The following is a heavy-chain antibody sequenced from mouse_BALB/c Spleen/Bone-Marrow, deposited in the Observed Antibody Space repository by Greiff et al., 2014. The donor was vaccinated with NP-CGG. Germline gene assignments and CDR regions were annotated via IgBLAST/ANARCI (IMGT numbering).Heavy chain of an antibody. CDR1: GFNIKDTY. D-gene: IGHD1-1*01. Sequence: VQLQQSGAELVKPGASVKLSCTASGFNIKDTYMHWVKQRPEQGLEWIGRIDPANGNTKYDQKFKGKATVTADTSSNTAYLQLRSLTSEDTAVYYCASYCYGSSYGFAYWGQGTLVTVSA. J-gene: IGHJ3*01. V-gene: IGHV14-3*02. CDR2: IDPANGNT. CDR3: ASYCYGSSYGFAY.